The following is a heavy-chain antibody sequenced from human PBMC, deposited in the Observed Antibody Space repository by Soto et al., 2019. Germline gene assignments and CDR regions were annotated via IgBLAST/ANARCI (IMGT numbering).Heavy chain of an antibody. V-gene: IGHV1-69*02. Sequence: QVQLVQSGAEVKKPGSSVKVSCKASGGTFSSYTISWVRQAPGQGLEWMGRIIPILGIANYAQKFQGRVTFTADKSRSTAHMKLSSLRSEDTAVYYCAMEYCSSTSCYRDYWGQGTLVTVSS. CDR2: IIPILGIA. J-gene: IGHJ4*02. D-gene: IGHD2-2*02. CDR1: GGTFSSYT. CDR3: AMEYCSSTSCYRDY.